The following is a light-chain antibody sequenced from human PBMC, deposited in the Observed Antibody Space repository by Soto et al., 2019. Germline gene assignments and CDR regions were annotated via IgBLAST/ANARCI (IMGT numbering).Light chain of an antibody. CDR3: QQHSNCPPT. CDR1: QSVGSF. CDR2: DAS. Sequence: EIVLTHAPATLSLSPGERATLSCRSRQSVGSFLAWYQQKPGQAPRLLIYDASNRATGIPARFSGNGSGTDFTLPIISLEPHDFAFYYCQQHSNCPPTFRQETNLEIQ. V-gene: IGKV3-11*01. J-gene: IGKJ2*01.